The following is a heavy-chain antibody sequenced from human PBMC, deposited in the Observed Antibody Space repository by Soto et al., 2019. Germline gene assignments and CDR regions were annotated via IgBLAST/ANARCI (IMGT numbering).Heavy chain of an antibody. J-gene: IGHJ4*02. V-gene: IGHV4-59*01. D-gene: IGHD3-22*01. Sequence: PSETLSLTCTVSGGSISSYYWSWIRQPPGKGLEWIGYIYYSGSTNYNPSLKSRVTISVDTSKNQFSLKLSSVTAADTAVYYCARASSGDYYDSSGYYRYYFDYWGQGTLVTVSS. CDR2: IYYSGST. CDR3: ARASSGDYYDSSGYYRYYFDY. CDR1: GGSISSYY.